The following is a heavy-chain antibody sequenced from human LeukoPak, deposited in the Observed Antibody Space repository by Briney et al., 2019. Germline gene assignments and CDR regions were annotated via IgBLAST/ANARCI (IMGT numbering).Heavy chain of an antibody. CDR2: IYYSGST. V-gene: IGHV4-39*07. J-gene: IGHJ4*02. D-gene: IGHD6-19*01. CDR1: GGSISSSSYY. CDR3: GVGYNGGWYVSRGVTFDY. Sequence: SETLSLTCTVSGGSISSSSYYWGWIRQPPGKGLEWIGSIYYSGSTYYNPSLKSRVTISVDTSKNQFSLKLSSVTAADTAVYYCGVGYNGGWYVSRGVTFDYWGQGTLVTVSS.